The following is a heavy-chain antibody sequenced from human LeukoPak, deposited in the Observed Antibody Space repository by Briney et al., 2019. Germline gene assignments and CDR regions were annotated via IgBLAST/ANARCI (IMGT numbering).Heavy chain of an antibody. J-gene: IGHJ6*03. Sequence: GGSLRLSCAASGFTFSDYYMSWIRQAPGKGLEWVSYISSSGSTIYYADSVKGRFTISRDNAKNSLYLQMNSLGAEDTAVYYCARNVLSDYMDVWGKGTTVTVSS. CDR1: GFTFSDYY. D-gene: IGHD2-8*02. CDR2: ISSSGSTI. V-gene: IGHV3-11*04. CDR3: ARNVLSDYMDV.